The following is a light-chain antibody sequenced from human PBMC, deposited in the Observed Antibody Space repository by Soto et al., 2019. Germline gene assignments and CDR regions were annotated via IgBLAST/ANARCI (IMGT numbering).Light chain of an antibody. CDR2: DVS. CDR3: SSYTTISSYV. CDR1: SSDVGHYNY. J-gene: IGLJ1*01. Sequence: QSALTQPASVSGSPGQSITISCTGTSSDVGHYNYVSWYQQEPGKAPKLMIYDVSKRPSGVSDRFSGPTSGNTASLTISGLQAEDEADYYCSSYTTISSYVFGTGTKLTVL. V-gene: IGLV2-14*01.